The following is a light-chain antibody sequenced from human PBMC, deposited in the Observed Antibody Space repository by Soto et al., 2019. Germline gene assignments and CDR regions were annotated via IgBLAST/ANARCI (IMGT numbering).Light chain of an antibody. CDR3: QQSYSTPST. CDR2: AAS. CDR1: QSTSSY. V-gene: IGKV1-39*01. J-gene: IGKJ5*01. Sequence: IQMTQSPSSLSASVGDRVTITGRASQSTSSYLDWYQQKPGKAPKLLIYAASSLQSGVPSRFIGSGSGTNFTLTVSSLQPEDFATYYCQQSYSTPSTFGQGTRLESK.